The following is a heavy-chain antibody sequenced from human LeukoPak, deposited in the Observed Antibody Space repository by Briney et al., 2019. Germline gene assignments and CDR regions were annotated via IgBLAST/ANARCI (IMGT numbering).Heavy chain of an antibody. CDR1: GGSISSYY. CDR2: NYYSGST. J-gene: IGHJ6*02. Sequence: SETLSLTCTVSGGSISSYYWSWIRQPPGKGLEWIGYNYYSGSTNYNPSLKSRVTISVDTSKNQFSLKLSSVTAADTAVYYCARASGFYGVGYYGMDVWGQGTTVTVSS. D-gene: IGHD4-17*01. CDR3: ARASGFYGVGYYGMDV. V-gene: IGHV4-59*01.